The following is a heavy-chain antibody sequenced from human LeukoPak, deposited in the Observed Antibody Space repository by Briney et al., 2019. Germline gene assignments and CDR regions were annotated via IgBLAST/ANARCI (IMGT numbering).Heavy chain of an antibody. J-gene: IGHJ4*02. V-gene: IGHV5-51*01. CDR3: AGLARDSGYVSGYFDY. Sequence: GESLKISCKGSGYSFTSYWIGWVRQMPGKGLEWMGIIYPGDSDTRYSPSFQGQVTISADKSISTAYLQWSSLKASDTAMYYCAGLARDSGYVSGYFDYWGQGTLVTVSS. CDR2: IYPGDSDT. D-gene: IGHD5-12*01. CDR1: GYSFTSYW.